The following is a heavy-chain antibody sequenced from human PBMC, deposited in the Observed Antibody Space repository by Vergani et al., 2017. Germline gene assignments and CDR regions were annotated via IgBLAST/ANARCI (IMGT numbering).Heavy chain of an antibody. D-gene: IGHD1-1*01. CDR1: GFTFDDYA. J-gene: IGHJ4*02. CDR2: ISWDGGST. Sequence: EVQLVESGGVVAQPGGSLRLSCAASGFTFDDYAMHWVRQAPGKGLEWVSIISWDGGSTYYADSVKGRFTISRDNSKNSLYLQMNSLRAEVTALYYCAKSASAGDQLGLDYWGQGSLVTDSA. V-gene: IGHV3-43D*03. CDR3: AKSASAGDQLGLDY.